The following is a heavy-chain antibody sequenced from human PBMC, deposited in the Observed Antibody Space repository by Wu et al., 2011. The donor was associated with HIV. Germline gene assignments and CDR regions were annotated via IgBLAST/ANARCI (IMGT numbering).Heavy chain of an antibody. CDR3: ARDPPGYPYFFDY. V-gene: IGHV1-46*01. D-gene: IGHD5-12*01. CDR1: GYTFTNYY. Sequence: QVQLVQSGAEVKKPGASVKVSCKASGYTFTNYYMHWVRQAPGHALEWMGIINPSGGSTTYAQKFQDRVTMTRDTSTSTVYMELSRLRSEDTAVYYCARDPPGYPYFFDYWGQGTLVTVS. CDR2: INPSGGST. J-gene: IGHJ4*02.